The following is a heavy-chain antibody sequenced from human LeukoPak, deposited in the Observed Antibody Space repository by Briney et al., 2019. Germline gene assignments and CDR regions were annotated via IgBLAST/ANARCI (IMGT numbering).Heavy chain of an antibody. V-gene: IGHV5-51*01. J-gene: IGHJ3*02. CDR1: GYSFTSYL. CDR2: IYPGDSDT. CDR3: ARLRQRVGDAFDI. Sequence: ESLKISCRGSGYSFTSYLIGWVRQMTGKGLEWMGIIYPGDSDTRHSPSFQGQVTISADKSISTAYLQWSSLKASDTAMYYCARLRQRVGDAFDIWGQGTMVTVSS.